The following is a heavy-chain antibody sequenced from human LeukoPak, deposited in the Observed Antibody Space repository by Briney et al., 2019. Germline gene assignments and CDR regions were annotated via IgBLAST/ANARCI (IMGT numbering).Heavy chain of an antibody. CDR2: MNPNSGNT. V-gene: IGHV1-8*01. J-gene: IGHJ4*02. D-gene: IGHD1-26*01. CDR1: GYTFTSYD. CDR3: ARVRSGSYYEGFDF. Sequence: ASVKVSCKASGYTFTSYDINWVRQATGQGLEWMGWMNPNSGNTGYAQKFQGRVTMTRNTSISTAYMELSSLRSEDTAVYYCARVRSGSYYEGFDFWGQGTLVTVSS.